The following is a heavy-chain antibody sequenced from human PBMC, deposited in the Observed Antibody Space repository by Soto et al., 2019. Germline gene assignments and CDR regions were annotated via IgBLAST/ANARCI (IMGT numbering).Heavy chain of an antibody. V-gene: IGHV3-30-3*01. CDR3: ARDLWSSGYYWELHY. CDR2: ISYDGSNK. D-gene: IGHD3-22*01. CDR1: GFTFSSFA. Sequence: GGSLRLSCAASGFTFSSFAMYWVRQAPGKGLEWVAIISYDGSNKYYADTVKGRFTFSRDNSKNTLYLQMNNLKAEDTAVYYCARDLWSSGYYWELHYWGQGTLVTVSS. J-gene: IGHJ4*02.